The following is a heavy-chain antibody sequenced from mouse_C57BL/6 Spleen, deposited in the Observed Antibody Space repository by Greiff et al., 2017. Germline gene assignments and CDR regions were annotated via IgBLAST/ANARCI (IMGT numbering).Heavy chain of an antibody. Sequence: VQLQQSGPELVKPGASVKISCKASGYSFTSYYIHWVKQRPGQGLEWIGWIYPGSGNTKYNEKFKGKATLTADTSSSTAYMQLSSLTSEDSAVYYCARRGNYEFAYWGQGTLVTVSA. CDR2: IYPGSGNT. CDR3: ARRGNYEFAY. J-gene: IGHJ3*01. D-gene: IGHD2-1*01. V-gene: IGHV1-66*01. CDR1: GYSFTSYY.